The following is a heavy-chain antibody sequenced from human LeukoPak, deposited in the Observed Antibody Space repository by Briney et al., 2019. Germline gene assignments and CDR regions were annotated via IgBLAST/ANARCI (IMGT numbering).Heavy chain of an antibody. Sequence: SGGSLRLSCAASGFTFSRYWMHWVRQAPGKGLVWVSRINGDGSTTNYADSVKGGFTISRDNAKNTLYLQMNSPRAEDTAVYYCATGNYYDSRGYYTFGHWGQGTLVTVSS. CDR3: ATGNYYDSRGYYTFGH. J-gene: IGHJ1*01. CDR2: INGDGSTT. V-gene: IGHV3-74*01. CDR1: GFTFSRYW. D-gene: IGHD3-22*01.